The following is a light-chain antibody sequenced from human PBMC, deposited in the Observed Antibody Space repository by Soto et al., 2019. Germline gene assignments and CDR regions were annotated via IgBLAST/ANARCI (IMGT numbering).Light chain of an antibody. V-gene: IGKV1-5*01. J-gene: IGKJ5*01. CDR2: DAS. Sequence: DIQMTQSPPTLSASVGDRVTITCRSSQSISSWLAWYQQKPGKAPKLLIYDASSLESWVPSRFSGSGSGTDFTLTISSLQPEDFATYYCQLSYIPSNTFCHGTRLEI. CDR3: QLSYIPSNT. CDR1: QSISSW.